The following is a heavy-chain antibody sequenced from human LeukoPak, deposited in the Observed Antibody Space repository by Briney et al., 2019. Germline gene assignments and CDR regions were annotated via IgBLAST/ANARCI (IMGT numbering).Heavy chain of an antibody. Sequence: ASVKVSCKVSGYTLTELSMHWVRQAPGKGLEWMGGFDPEDGETIYAQKFQGRVTMTEDISTDTAYMELSSLRSEDTAVYYCAAGLSGYEYYFDYWGQGTLVTVSS. J-gene: IGHJ4*02. CDR2: FDPEDGET. V-gene: IGHV1-24*01. CDR3: AAGLSGYEYYFDY. D-gene: IGHD5-12*01. CDR1: GYTLTELS.